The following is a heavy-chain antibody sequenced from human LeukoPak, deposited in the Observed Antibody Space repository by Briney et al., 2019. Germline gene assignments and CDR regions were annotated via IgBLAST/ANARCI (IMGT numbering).Heavy chain of an antibody. CDR3: ARDLFDFWSGYYSGPTNGY. V-gene: IGHV1-2*06. CDR2: INPNSGGT. CDR1: GYTFTSYD. J-gene: IGHJ4*02. D-gene: IGHD3-3*01. Sequence: ASVKVSCKASGYTFTSYDINWVRQATGQGLEWMGRINPNSGGTNYAQKFQGRVTMTRDTSISTAYMELSRLRSDDTAVYYCARDLFDFWSGYYSGPTNGYWGQGTLVTVSS.